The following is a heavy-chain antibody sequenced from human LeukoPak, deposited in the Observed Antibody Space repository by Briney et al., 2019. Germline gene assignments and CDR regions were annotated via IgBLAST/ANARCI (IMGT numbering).Heavy chain of an antibody. D-gene: IGHD3-9*01. CDR1: GFTFSSYA. V-gene: IGHV3-30*04. CDR2: ISYDGSNK. CDR3: ARDGPYYDILTGPPRDYYYGMDV. J-gene: IGHJ6*04. Sequence: GRSLRLSCAASGFTFSSYAMHWVRQAPGKGLEWAAVISYDGSNKYYADSVKGRFTISRDNSKNTLYLQMNSLRAEDTAVYYCARDGPYYDILTGPPRDYYYGMDVWGKGTTVTVSS.